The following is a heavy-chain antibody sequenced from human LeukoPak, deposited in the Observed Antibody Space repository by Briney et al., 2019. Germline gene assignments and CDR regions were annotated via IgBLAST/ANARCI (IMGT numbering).Heavy chain of an antibody. D-gene: IGHD1-26*01. CDR3: AREGVVGATYWFDP. Sequence: SETLSLTCTVSGGSISSGDYYWSWIRQPAGKGLEWIGRIYTSGSTNYNPSLKSRVTMSVDTSKNQFSLKLSSVTAADTAVYYCAREGVVGATYWFDPWGQGTLVTVSS. V-gene: IGHV4-61*02. CDR1: GGSISSGDYY. J-gene: IGHJ5*02. CDR2: IYTSGST.